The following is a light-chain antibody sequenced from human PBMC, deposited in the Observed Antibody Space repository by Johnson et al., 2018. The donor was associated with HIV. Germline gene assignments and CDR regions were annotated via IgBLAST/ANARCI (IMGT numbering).Light chain of an antibody. Sequence: QSVLTQPPSMSAAPGQKVTISCSGSSSNIGNNYVSWYQQLPGTAPKLLIFENNKRPSGIPDRFSGSKSGTSATLGITGLQTGDEADYYCGTWDTSLSAHYVVGSGTKVIVL. J-gene: IGLJ1*01. CDR3: GTWDTSLSAHYV. CDR1: SSNIGNNY. CDR2: ENN. V-gene: IGLV1-51*02.